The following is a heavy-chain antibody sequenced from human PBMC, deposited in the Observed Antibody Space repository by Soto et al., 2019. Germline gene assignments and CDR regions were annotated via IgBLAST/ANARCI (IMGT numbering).Heavy chain of an antibody. CDR1: GYSITNHG. D-gene: IGHD1-1*01. CDR2: IWSHGTDQ. CDR3: GKDIRSGSIDY. J-gene: IGHJ4*02. V-gene: IGHV3-33*02. Sequence: LRLSCAASGYSITNHGMHWVRQAPGKGLEWVALIWSHGTDQYYADSVKGRFTVSRDTSTNTVFLQMNSLRADDTARYYCGKDIRSGSIDYWGQGTLVTVSS.